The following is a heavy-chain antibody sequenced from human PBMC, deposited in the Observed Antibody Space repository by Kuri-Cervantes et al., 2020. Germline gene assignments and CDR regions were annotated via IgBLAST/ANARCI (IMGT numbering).Heavy chain of an antibody. Sequence: LSLTCAASGFTFNSYNMNWVRQAPGKGLEWVSSISSSSMYTFYADSVKGRFTISRDNAKNSLYLQMNSLRAEDTAVYYCATPPSGGETWAFDIWGQGTMVTVSS. CDR3: ATPPSGGETWAFDI. CDR1: GFTFNSYN. CDR2: ISSSSMYT. V-gene: IGHV3-21*01. D-gene: IGHD3-10*01. J-gene: IGHJ3*02.